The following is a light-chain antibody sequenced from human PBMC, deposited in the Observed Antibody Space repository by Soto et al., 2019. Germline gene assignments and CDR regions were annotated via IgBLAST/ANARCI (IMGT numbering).Light chain of an antibody. V-gene: IGKV3-20*01. CDR3: QQYGSSPLIT. CDR2: GAS. J-gene: IGKJ5*01. Sequence: PGERATLSCRASQSVSSSYLAWYQQKPGQAPRLLIYGASSRATGIPDRFSGSGSGTDFTLTISRLEPEDFAVYYCQQYGSSPLITFGQGTRLEIK. CDR1: QSVSSSY.